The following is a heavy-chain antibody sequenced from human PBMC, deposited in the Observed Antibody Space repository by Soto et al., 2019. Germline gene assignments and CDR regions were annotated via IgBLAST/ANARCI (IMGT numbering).Heavy chain of an antibody. CDR2: ISGSGGST. CDR1: GFTFSSYA. CDR3: AKEWWFRYYYYMDV. V-gene: IGHV3-23*01. J-gene: IGHJ6*03. Sequence: GGSLGLSCAASGFTFSSYAMSWVRQAPGKGLEWVSAISGSGGSTYYADSVKGRFTISRDNSKNTLYLQMNSLRAEDTAVYYCAKEWWFRYYYYMDVWGKGTTVTVSS. D-gene: IGHD2-15*01.